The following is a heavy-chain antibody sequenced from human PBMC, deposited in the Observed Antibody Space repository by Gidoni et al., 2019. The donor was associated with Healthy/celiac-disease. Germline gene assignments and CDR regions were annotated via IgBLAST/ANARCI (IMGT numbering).Heavy chain of an antibody. D-gene: IGHD1-26*01. CDR3: AASPQIVGGGDAFDI. CDR2: IYSGGST. V-gene: IGHV3-53*01. J-gene: IGHJ3*02. Sequence: EVQLVESGGGLIQPGGSLRLSCAASGFTVSSNYMSWVRQAPGKGLEWVSVIYSGGSTYYADSVKGRFTISRDNSKNTLYLQMNSLRAEDTAVYYCAASPQIVGGGDAFDIWGQGTMVTVSS. CDR1: GFTVSSNY.